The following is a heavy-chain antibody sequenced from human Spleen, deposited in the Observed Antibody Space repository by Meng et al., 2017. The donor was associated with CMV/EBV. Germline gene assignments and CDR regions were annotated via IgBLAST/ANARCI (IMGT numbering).Heavy chain of an antibody. CDR3: ARSGRFDY. V-gene: IGHV4-34*01. Sequence: VRLQQWGAGMFKPSETRSLTCAVYGGSFSGYYCSWIRQPPGKGLEWIGEINHSGSTNYNPSLKSRVTISVDTSKNQFSLKLSSVTAADTAVYYCARSGRFDYWGQGTLVTVSS. CDR2: INHSGST. D-gene: IGHD1-14*01. J-gene: IGHJ4*02. CDR1: GGSFSGYY.